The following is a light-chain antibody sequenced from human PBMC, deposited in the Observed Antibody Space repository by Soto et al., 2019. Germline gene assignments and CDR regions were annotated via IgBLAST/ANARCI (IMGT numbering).Light chain of an antibody. Sequence: QSVLTQPASVSGSPGQSITISCTGTSSDVGTYNYISWYQHHPGKPPKLMLYEVSNRPSGVSNRFSGSKSGNTASLTISGLQAEDEADYYCSSYTNSNTLSVFGGGTQLTVL. J-gene: IGLJ3*02. CDR1: SSDVGTYNY. CDR3: SSYTNSNTLSV. CDR2: EVS. V-gene: IGLV2-14*01.